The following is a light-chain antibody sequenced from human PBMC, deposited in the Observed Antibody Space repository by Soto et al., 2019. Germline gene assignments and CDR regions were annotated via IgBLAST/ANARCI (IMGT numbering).Light chain of an antibody. CDR3: QQYQSYPIT. V-gene: IGKV1-5*03. Sequence: DIQMTQSPSTLSASAGDRVTITCRASQFISNTLAWYQQKPGKAPKLLIYKASSLESGVPSRFSGSGSATEFTLTISSLQPDDFATFYCQQYQSYPITFGPGTKVDIK. CDR1: QFISNT. J-gene: IGKJ3*01. CDR2: KAS.